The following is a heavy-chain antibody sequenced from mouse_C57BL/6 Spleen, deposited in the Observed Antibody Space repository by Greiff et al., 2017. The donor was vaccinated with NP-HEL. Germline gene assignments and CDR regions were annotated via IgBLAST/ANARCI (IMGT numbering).Heavy chain of an antibody. D-gene: IGHD1-1*01. V-gene: IGHV1-64*01. CDR3: ARSDGSSPLFDY. CDR1: GYTFTSYW. Sequence: VKLQQPGAELVKPGASVKLSCKASGYTFTSYWMHWVKQRPGQGLEWIGMIHPNSGSTNYNEKFKSKATLTVDKSSSTAYMQLSSLTSEDSAVYSCARSDGSSPLFDYWGQGTTLTVSS. J-gene: IGHJ2*01. CDR2: IHPNSGST.